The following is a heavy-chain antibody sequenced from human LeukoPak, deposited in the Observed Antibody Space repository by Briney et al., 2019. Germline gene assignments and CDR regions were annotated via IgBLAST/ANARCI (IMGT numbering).Heavy chain of an antibody. Sequence: ASVTVSFTASGGTFISYAISWVRQAPGQGLEWMGGIIPIFATANYAQKFQGRVTITADESTSTAYMELSSLRSEDTAVYYCARGPITTRSHFDYWGQGTLVTVSS. J-gene: IGHJ4*02. CDR2: IIPIFATA. CDR1: GGTFISYA. V-gene: IGHV1-69*13. D-gene: IGHD3-22*01. CDR3: ARGPITTRSHFDY.